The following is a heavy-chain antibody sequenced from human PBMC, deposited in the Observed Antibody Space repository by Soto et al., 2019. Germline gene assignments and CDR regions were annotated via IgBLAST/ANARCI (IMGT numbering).Heavy chain of an antibody. J-gene: IGHJ6*03. CDR1: GYTFTSYG. Sequence: ASVKVSCKASGYTFTSYGISWVRQAPGQGLEWMGWISAYNGNTNYAQKLQGRVTMTTDTSTSTAYMELRSLRSDDTAVYYCARVGDDYITTQEGHYYYYMDVWGKGTTVTVSS. V-gene: IGHV1-18*01. CDR2: ISAYNGNT. D-gene: IGHD4-4*01. CDR3: ARVGDDYITTQEGHYYYYMDV.